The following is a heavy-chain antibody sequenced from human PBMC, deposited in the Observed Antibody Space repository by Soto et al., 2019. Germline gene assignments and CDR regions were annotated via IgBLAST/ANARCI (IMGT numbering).Heavy chain of an antibody. V-gene: IGHV4-59*08. CDR1: GVSISSYY. CDR3: ASAFGDPYYYGMDV. Sequence: PSETLSLTCTVSGVSISSYYWSWIRQPPGKGLEWIGYIYYSGSTNYNPSLKSRVTISVDTSKNQFSLKLSSVTAADTAVYYCASAFGDPYYYGMDVWGQGTTVTVSS. J-gene: IGHJ6*02. CDR2: IYYSGST. D-gene: IGHD3-10*01.